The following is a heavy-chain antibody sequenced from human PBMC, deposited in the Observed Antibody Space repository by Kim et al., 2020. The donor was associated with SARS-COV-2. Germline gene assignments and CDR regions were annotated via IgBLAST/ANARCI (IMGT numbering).Heavy chain of an antibody. CDR1: GFTFSSYA. Sequence: GGSLRLSCAASGFTFSSYAMHWVRQAPGKGLEWVAVISYDGSNKYYADSVKGRFTISRDNSKNTLYLQMNSLRAEDTAVYYCARGGDSSGPQSGWYFDLWGRGTLVTVSS. J-gene: IGHJ2*01. CDR3: ARGGDSSGPQSGWYFDL. D-gene: IGHD3-22*01. CDR2: ISYDGSNK. V-gene: IGHV3-30*04.